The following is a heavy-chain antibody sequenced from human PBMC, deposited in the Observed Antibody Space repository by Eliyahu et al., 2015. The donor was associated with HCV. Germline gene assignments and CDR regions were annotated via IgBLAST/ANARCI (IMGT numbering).Heavy chain of an antibody. V-gene: IGHV1-2*02. Sequence: QVHLVQSGAEVKKPGASVKVSCQVSGYTFTAHYLHWVRQAPGQGLEWMGWINPDTGGTNHAQKFQGRLTMTRDTSTDTVYMELSNLRSDDTALFYCARDLESYGAGSNLFDHWGQGTQLNVSS. CDR1: GYTFTAHY. CDR3: ARDLESYGAGSNLFDH. D-gene: IGHD3-10*01. CDR2: INPDTGGT. J-gene: IGHJ5*02.